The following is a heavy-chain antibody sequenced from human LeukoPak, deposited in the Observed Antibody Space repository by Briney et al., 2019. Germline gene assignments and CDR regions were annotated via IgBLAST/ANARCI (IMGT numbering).Heavy chain of an antibody. CDR2: IRYDGSNK. V-gene: IGHV3-30*02. CDR3: AKDGIVVVPAATTPDAFDI. J-gene: IGHJ3*02. D-gene: IGHD2-2*01. CDR1: GFTFSSYG. Sequence: GGSLRLSCAASGFTFSSYGMHWVRQAPGKGLEWVAFIRYDGSNKYYADSVKGRFTISRDNSKNTLYLQMNSLRAEDTAVYYCAKDGIVVVPAATTPDAFDIWGQGTMVTVSS.